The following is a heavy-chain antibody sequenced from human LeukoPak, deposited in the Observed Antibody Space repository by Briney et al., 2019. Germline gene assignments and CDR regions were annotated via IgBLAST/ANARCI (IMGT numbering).Heavy chain of an antibody. Sequence: GESLQISCQGSGYGFTSYWIGWVGPVPGKGRGWRGIIYPGDSDTRYSPSFQGQVTISADKSISTAYLQWSSLKASDTAMYYCARIIPTAGFDYWGQGTLVTVSS. J-gene: IGHJ4*02. CDR2: IYPGDSDT. CDR3: ARIIPTAGFDY. V-gene: IGHV5-51*01. D-gene: IGHD6-13*01. CDR1: GYGFTSYW.